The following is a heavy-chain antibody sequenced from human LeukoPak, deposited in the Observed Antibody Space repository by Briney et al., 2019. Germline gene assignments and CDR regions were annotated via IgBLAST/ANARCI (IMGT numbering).Heavy chain of an antibody. D-gene: IGHD6-13*01. CDR1: GYTFTSYY. J-gene: IGHJ1*01. V-gene: IGHV1-46*01. CDR3: AREAKQQLEVPVH. CDR2: INPSGGST. Sequence: ASVKVSCKASGYTFTSYYMHWVRQAPGQGLEWMGIINPSGGSTSYPQKFQGRVTMTRDTSTSTVYMELGSLRSEDTAVYYCAREAKQQLEVPVHWGQGTLVTVSS.